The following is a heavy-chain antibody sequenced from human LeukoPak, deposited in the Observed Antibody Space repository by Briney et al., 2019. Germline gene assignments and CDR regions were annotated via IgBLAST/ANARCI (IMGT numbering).Heavy chain of an antibody. CDR2: IYYAVST. D-gene: IGHD1-26*01. Sequence: SETLSLTCTVSGGSISSSGFYWGWIRQPPGKGLEWIGSIYYAVSTYYNSSLESRVTISVDTSKNQLSLKLSSVTAADTAVYYCARTHSGTYYGFDYWGQGTLVTVSS. J-gene: IGHJ4*02. V-gene: IGHV4-39*01. CDR1: GGSISSSGFY. CDR3: ARTHSGTYYGFDY.